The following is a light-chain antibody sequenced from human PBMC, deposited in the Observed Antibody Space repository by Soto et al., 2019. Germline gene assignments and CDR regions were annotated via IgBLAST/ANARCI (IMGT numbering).Light chain of an antibody. CDR1: QSVSAY. V-gene: IGKV3-15*01. CDR2: GAS. CDR3: QQYNYWPPKIT. Sequence: EIVLTQSPATLSLSPGERATLYCRASQSVSAYLAWYQQITGQAPRLLIYGASTRATGIPARFSGSGSGTEFTLTISSLQSEDFAVYYCQQYNYWPPKITFGQGTRLEIK. J-gene: IGKJ5*01.